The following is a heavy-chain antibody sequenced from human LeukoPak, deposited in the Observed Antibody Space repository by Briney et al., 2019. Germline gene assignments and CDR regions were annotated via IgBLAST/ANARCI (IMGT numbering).Heavy chain of an antibody. D-gene: IGHD3-22*01. Sequence: SETLSLTCAVYGGSFSGYYWSWIRQPPGKGLEWIGEINHSGSTNYNPSLKSRVTISVDRSKNQFSLKLSSVTAADTAVYYCARGSPNYYDSSGYPIGTFDPWGQGTLVTVSS. CDR1: GGSFSGYY. J-gene: IGHJ5*02. CDR3: ARGSPNYYDSSGYPIGTFDP. V-gene: IGHV4-34*01. CDR2: INHSGST.